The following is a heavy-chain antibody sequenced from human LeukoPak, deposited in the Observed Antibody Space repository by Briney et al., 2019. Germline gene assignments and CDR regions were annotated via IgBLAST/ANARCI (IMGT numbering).Heavy chain of an antibody. CDR2: ISAYNGNT. Sequence: ASVNVSCKASGYTFTSYGISWVRQAPGQGLEWMGWISAYNGNTNYAQKLQGRVTMTTDTSTSTAYMELRSLRSDDTAVYYCARVCGGYSSSWYVCPAYYFDYWGQGTLVTVSS. V-gene: IGHV1-18*01. J-gene: IGHJ4*02. D-gene: IGHD6-13*01. CDR3: ARVCGGYSSSWYVCPAYYFDY. CDR1: GYTFTSYG.